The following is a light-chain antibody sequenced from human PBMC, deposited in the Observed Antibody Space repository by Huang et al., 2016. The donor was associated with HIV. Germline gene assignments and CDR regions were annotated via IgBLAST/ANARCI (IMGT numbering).Light chain of an antibody. Sequence: DIQITQSPSSLSASVGDRVTITCRASQNINKYLNWYQQQPGKAPKLLISGASTLQSGVPPSFSGSGSGTDFTLTISSLQPEDSAVYFCQQSVKTPRTFGQGTKLEI. CDR3: QQSVKTPRT. J-gene: IGKJ2*01. CDR1: QNINKY. V-gene: IGKV1-39*01. CDR2: GAS.